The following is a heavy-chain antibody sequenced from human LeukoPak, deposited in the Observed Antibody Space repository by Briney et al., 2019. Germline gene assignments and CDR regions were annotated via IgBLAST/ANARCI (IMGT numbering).Heavy chain of an antibody. Sequence: PGRSLTLSCAASGFTFSSHWMSSVRQAPGKGLGWVANIKQDGSEKYYVHSVKGRFTISRDNAKNSLYLQMNSLRAEDTAVYYCARVSGYSGYYDYWGQGTLVTVSS. J-gene: IGHJ4*02. CDR3: ARVSGYSGYYDY. CDR1: GFTFSSHW. V-gene: IGHV3-7*03. CDR2: IKQDGSEK. D-gene: IGHD5-12*01.